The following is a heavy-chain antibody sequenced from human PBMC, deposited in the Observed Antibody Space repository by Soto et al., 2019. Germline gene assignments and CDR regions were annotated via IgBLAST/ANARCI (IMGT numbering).Heavy chain of an antibody. D-gene: IGHD6-6*01. V-gene: IGHV4-30-4*01. CDR1: GGSISSGDYY. CDR3: AREATIAARLDS. CDR2: IYYSGST. Sequence: SETLSLTCTVSGGSISSGDYYWSWLRQPPGKGLEWIGYIYYSGSTYYNPSLKSRVTISVDTSKNQFSPKLSSVTAADTAVYYCAREATIAARLDSWGQGTLVTVS. J-gene: IGHJ4*02.